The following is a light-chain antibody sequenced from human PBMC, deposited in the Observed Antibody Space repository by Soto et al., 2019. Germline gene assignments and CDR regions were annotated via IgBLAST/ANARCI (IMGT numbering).Light chain of an antibody. V-gene: IGLV2-14*01. J-gene: IGLJ1*01. CDR3: SSYSRSSFYV. CDR1: SRDVGGYIY. CDR2: EVS. Sequence: QSALTQPASGSVAPDQSTSISCPAASRDVGGYIYVSWYQQHPGKAPKLMIYEVSNRPSGVSNRFSGSKSGNTASLTISGLQAEDEADYYCSSYSRSSFYVFGTGTKVTVL.